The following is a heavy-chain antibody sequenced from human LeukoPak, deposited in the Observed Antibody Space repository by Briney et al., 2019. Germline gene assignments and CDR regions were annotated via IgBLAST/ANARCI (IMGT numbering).Heavy chain of an antibody. CDR3: AKGRVTTVTTGIDY. V-gene: IGHV3-33*06. CDR1: GFTFSSYG. D-gene: IGHD4-11*01. J-gene: IGHJ4*02. Sequence: PGRSLRLSCAASGFTFSSYGMHWVRQAPGKGLEWVAIIWYDGSNKYYADSVKGRFTISRDNSKNTLYLQMNSLRAEDTAVYYCAKGRVTTVTTGIDYWGQGTLVTVSS. CDR2: IWYDGSNK.